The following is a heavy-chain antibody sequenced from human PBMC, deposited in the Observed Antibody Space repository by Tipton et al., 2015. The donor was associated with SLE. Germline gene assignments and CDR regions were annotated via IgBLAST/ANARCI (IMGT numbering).Heavy chain of an antibody. CDR2: IYHSGIT. Sequence: TLSLTCTVSGGSFSGYYWSWIRQPPGKGLEWIGSIYHSGITYYNPSLKSRVTISVDTSKNQFSLKLNSVTAADTAVYYCARDLGEGYMDVWGKGTTVTVSS. J-gene: IGHJ6*03. V-gene: IGHV4-34*01. D-gene: IGHD3-10*01. CDR1: GGSFSGYY. CDR3: ARDLGEGYMDV.